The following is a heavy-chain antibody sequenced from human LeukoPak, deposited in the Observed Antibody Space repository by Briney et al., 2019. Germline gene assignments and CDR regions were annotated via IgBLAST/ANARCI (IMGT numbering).Heavy chain of an antibody. CDR3: ATGPSDYDSSGYYTIIDAFDI. V-gene: IGHV4-31*03. CDR1: GGSISSGGYY. J-gene: IGHJ3*02. CDR2: IYYSGST. Sequence: SETLSLTCTVSGGSISSGGYYWSWIRQHPGKGLEWIGYIYYSGSTYYNPSRKSRVTISVDTSKNQFSLKLSSVTAADTAVYYCATGPSDYDSSGYYTIIDAFDIWGQGTMVTVSS. D-gene: IGHD3-22*01.